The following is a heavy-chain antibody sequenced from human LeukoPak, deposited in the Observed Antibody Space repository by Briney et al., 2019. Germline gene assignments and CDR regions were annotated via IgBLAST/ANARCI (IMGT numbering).Heavy chain of an antibody. Sequence: SETLSLTCAVYGGSFSGYYWSWIRQPPGKGLEWIGEVNHSGSTTYNPSLKSRVTISGDTSKNQFSLKLSSVTAADTAVYYCARETLAYCGGDCYSDGMDVWGQGTTVTVSS. CDR3: ARETLAYCGGDCYSDGMDV. V-gene: IGHV4-34*01. D-gene: IGHD2-21*02. CDR1: GGSFSGYY. CDR2: VNHSGST. J-gene: IGHJ6*02.